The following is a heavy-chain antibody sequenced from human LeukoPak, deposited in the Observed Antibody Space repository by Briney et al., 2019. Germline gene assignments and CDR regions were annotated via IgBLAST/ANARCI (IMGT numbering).Heavy chain of an antibody. CDR1: SYTFTRYG. CDR3: ARENPKATVVTGFTSFDP. V-gene: IGHV1-18*01. Sequence: ASVKVSCKASSYTFTRYGISWVRQAPGQGLEWMGWISAYNGNTNYAQKLQGRVTMTTDTSTSTAYMELRSLKSDDTAVYYCARENPKATVVTGFTSFDPWGQGTLVTVSS. CDR2: ISAYNGNT. D-gene: IGHD4-23*01. J-gene: IGHJ5*02.